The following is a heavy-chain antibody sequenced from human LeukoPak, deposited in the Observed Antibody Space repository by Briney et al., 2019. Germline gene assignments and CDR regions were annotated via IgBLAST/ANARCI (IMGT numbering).Heavy chain of an antibody. D-gene: IGHD3-9*01. J-gene: IGHJ3*02. V-gene: IGHV4-4*02. CDR2: IYLGVST. CDR3: ASGGRYNDILTGYYTHAFDI. CDR1: RGSISSSKW. Sequence: PSGTLSLTCAVSRGSISSSKWWSWVRQPPGKGLEWIGEIYLGVSTNYNPSLKRRVTISVDKSTSQFSLKLNSVTAADTAVYYCASGGRYNDILTGYYTHAFDIWGQGTMVTVSS.